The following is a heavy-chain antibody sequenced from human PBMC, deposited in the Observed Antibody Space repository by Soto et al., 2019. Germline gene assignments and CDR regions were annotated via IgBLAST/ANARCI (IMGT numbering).Heavy chain of an antibody. CDR2: ISSSSSYI. D-gene: IGHD4-17*01. V-gene: IGHV3-11*06. CDR1: GFTFSDYY. CDR3: ARATTTVTTLNY. Sequence: QVQLVESGGGLVKPGGSLRLSCAASGFTFSDYYMNWIRQAPGKGLEWVSYISSSSSYIYYADSVKGRFTISRDNAKNSLYLQMNSLRAEDTAVYYCARATTTVTTLNYWGQGTLVTVSS. J-gene: IGHJ4*02.